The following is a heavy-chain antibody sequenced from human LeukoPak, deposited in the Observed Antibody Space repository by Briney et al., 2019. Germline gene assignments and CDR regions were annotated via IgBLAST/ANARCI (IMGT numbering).Heavy chain of an antibody. V-gene: IGHV4-59*01. CDR1: GGSISSYY. Sequence: NSSETLSLTCTVSGGSISSYYWSWIRQPPGKGLEWIGYIYYSGSTNYNPSLKSRGTISVDTSKNQFSLKLSSVTAADTAVYYCARNSPYDSSGYFLDYWGQGTLVTVSS. D-gene: IGHD3-22*01. CDR3: ARNSPYDSSGYFLDY. CDR2: IYYSGST. J-gene: IGHJ4*02.